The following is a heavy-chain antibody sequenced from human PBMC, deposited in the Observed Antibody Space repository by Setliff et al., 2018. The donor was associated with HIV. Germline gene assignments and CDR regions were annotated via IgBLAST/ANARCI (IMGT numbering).Heavy chain of an antibody. CDR3: ARDVEYSGTSAFDV. D-gene: IGHD6-19*01. CDR2: ISDYNGKI. J-gene: IGHJ3*01. V-gene: IGHV1-18*04. CDR1: GYTFTDYY. Sequence: GASVKVSCKASGYTFTDYYMHWVRQAPGQGLEWMGWISDYNGKINYAQKFQGRVTLTTDTSTKTAYMELRSLRFDDTAVYYCARDVEYSGTSAFDVWGQGTAVTVSS.